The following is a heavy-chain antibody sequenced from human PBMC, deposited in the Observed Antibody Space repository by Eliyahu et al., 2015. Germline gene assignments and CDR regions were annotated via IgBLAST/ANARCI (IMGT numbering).Heavy chain of an antibody. V-gene: IGHV4-34*01. D-gene: IGHD1-1*01. J-gene: IGHJ4*02. CDR1: GGPFSNYF. CDR3: ARGRGLEY. Sequence: QVQLQQWGPELLKPSETLSLTCAVSGGPFSNYFWTWIRLSPQKGLQWIGEINHVGTTNYNPSLRSRVTISTQMSKNQFMLDLVSVTAADTAIYYCARGRGLEYWGQGTPVTVSS. CDR2: INHVGTT.